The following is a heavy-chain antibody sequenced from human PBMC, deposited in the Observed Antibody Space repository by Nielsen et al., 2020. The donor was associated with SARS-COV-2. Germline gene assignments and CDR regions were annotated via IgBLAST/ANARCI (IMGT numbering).Heavy chain of an antibody. J-gene: IGHJ6*02. CDR2: IDSATGT. V-gene: IGHV3-23*03. CDR3: ARDIGYRSYYYYYGMDV. Sequence: GGSLRLSCAASGFTFDDHAMHWVRQAPGKGLEWVSVIDSATGTYYADSVRGRFTISRDNSKNTLYLEMTSLRAEDTAVYFCARDIGYRSYYYYYGMDVWGQGTTVTVSS. D-gene: IGHD5-12*01. CDR1: GFTFDDHA.